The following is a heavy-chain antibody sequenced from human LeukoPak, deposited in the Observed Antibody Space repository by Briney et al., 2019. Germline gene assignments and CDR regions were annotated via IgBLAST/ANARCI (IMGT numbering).Heavy chain of an antibody. CDR2: ISGSGGST. V-gene: IGHV3-23*01. Sequence: GGSLRLSCAASGFTFSSYAMGWVRQAPGKGLEWVSAISGSGGSTYYADSVKGRFTISRDNSKNTLYLQMNSLRAEDTAVYYCAKGQHAYCGGDCYSGYWGQGTLVTVSS. J-gene: IGHJ4*02. CDR3: AKGQHAYCGGDCYSGY. CDR1: GFTFSSYA. D-gene: IGHD2-21*02.